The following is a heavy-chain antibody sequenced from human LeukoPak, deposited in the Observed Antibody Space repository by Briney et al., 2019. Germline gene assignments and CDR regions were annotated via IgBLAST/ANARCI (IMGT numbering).Heavy chain of an antibody. CDR2: FDPEDGET. V-gene: IGHV1-24*01. D-gene: IGHD3-10*01. J-gene: IGHJ4*02. CDR3: ATATLINYYGSGSYSY. CDR1: GYTLTELS. Sequence: GASVKVSCKVSGYTLTELSMHWVRLAPGKGLEWMGGFDPEDGETIYAQKFQGRVTMTEDTSTDTAYMELSSLRSEDTAVYYCATATLINYYGSGSYSYWGQGTLVTVSS.